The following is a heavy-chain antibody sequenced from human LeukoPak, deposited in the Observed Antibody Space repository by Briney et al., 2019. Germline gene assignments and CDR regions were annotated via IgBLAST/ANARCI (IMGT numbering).Heavy chain of an antibody. V-gene: IGHV4-30-2*01. CDR3: ARDAGRFGEDWFDP. CDR2: IYHSGST. J-gene: IGHJ5*02. Sequence: SETLSLTCAVSGGSLSSGGYSWSWIRQPPGKGLEWIGYIYHSGSTYYNPSLKSRVTISVDRSKNQFSLKLSSVTAADTAVYYCARDAGRFGEDWFDPWGQGTLVTVSS. CDR1: GGSLSSGGYS. D-gene: IGHD3-10*01.